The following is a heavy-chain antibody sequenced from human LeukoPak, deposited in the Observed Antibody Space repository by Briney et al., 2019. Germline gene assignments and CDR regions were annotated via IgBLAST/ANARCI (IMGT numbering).Heavy chain of an antibody. J-gene: IGHJ4*02. CDR3: ARGLRNLRIAARGLASTPPFGY. CDR1: GGSFSGYY. Sequence: SETLSLTCAVYGGSFSGYYWSWIRQPPGKGLKWIGEINHSGSTNYNPSLKSRVTISVDTSKNQFSLKLSSVTAADTAVYYCARGLRNLRIAARGLASTPPFGYWGQGTLVTVSS. V-gene: IGHV4-34*01. D-gene: IGHD6-6*01. CDR2: INHSGST.